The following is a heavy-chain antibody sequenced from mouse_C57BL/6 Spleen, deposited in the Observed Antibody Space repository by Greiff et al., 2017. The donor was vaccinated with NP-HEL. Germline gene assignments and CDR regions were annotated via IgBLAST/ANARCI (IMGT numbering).Heavy chain of an antibody. CDR3: ARGGYDYYFDY. J-gene: IGHJ2*01. V-gene: IGHV1-52*01. CDR1: GYTFTSYW. Sequence: QVQLQQPGAELVRPGSSVKLSCKASGYTFTSYWMHWVKQRPIQGLEWIGNIDPSDSETHYNQKFKDKATLTVDKSSSTAYMQLSSLTSEDSAVYYCARGGYDYYFDYWGQGTTLTVSS. CDR2: IDPSDSET. D-gene: IGHD2-4*01.